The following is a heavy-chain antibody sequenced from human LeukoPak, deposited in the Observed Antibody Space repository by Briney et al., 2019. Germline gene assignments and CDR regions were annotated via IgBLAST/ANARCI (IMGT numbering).Heavy chain of an antibody. J-gene: IGHJ3*02. D-gene: IGHD2-21*02. V-gene: IGHV3-23*01. CDR2: IIGNGRST. CDR3: ARDRDTYAFDI. CDR1: GFTFSSYA. Sequence: GGSLRLPCAASGFTFSSYAMSWVRQAPGKGLEWVSGIIGNGRSTYYTDSVKGRFTISRDNSKNTLYLQMNSLRAEDTAVCYCARDRDTYAFDIWGQGTMVTVSS.